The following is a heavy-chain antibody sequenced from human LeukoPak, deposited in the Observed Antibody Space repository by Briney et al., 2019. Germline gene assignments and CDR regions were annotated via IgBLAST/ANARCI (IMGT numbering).Heavy chain of an antibody. V-gene: IGHV1-2*02. D-gene: IGHD4-17*01. CDR2: INPNSGGT. CDR3: ARDWEDYGDYAGDY. J-gene: IGHJ4*02. Sequence: GASVKVSCKSSGYTLTGYYMHWVRQAPGQGLGRMGWINPNSGGTNYAQKFQGRVTMTRDTSISTSYKEQSRRRSDDTAVYYCARDWEDYGDYAGDYWGQGTLVTVSS. CDR1: GYTLTGYY.